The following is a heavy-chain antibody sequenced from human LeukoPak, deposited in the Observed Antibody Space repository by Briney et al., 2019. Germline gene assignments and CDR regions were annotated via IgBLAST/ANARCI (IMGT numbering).Heavy chain of an antibody. CDR2: IYGSGIT. J-gene: IGHJ6*03. Sequence: ASETLSLTCTVSGGSMISNYWSWIRQSAGTGLEWIGRIYGSGITDYNPSLKSRVTMSLDTSRKQFSLRLTSVTAADTAVYYCARLKFYDSTGYSPGYYMDVWGKGTTVSAFS. CDR1: GGSMISNY. D-gene: IGHD3-22*01. V-gene: IGHV4-4*07. CDR3: ARLKFYDSTGYSPGYYMDV.